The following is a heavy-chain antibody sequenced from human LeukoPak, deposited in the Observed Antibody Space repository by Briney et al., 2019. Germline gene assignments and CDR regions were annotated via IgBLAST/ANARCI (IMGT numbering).Heavy chain of an antibody. Sequence: GGSLRLSCAASGFTFSSYAMSWVRQAPGKGLEWVSAISGSGGSTYYADSVKGRFTISRDNSKNTLYLQMNSPRAEDTAVYYCAKFVHDYGVRGPHDAFDIWGQGTMVTVSS. V-gene: IGHV3-23*01. D-gene: IGHD4-17*01. CDR1: GFTFSSYA. CDR2: ISGSGGST. CDR3: AKFVHDYGVRGPHDAFDI. J-gene: IGHJ3*02.